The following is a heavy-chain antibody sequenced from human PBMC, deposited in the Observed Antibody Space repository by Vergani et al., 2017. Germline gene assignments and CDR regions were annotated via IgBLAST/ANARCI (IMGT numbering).Heavy chain of an antibody. J-gene: IGHJ6*02. CDR3: ARSTRGYYDXSGYYFYYYYGMDV. V-gene: IGHV3-21*01. CDR1: GFTFSSYS. D-gene: IGHD3-22*01. CDR2: ISSSSSYI. Sequence: EVQLVESGGGLVKPGGSLRLSCAASGFTFSSYSMNWVRQAPGKGLEWVSSISSSSSYIYYADSVKGRFTISRDNAKNSLYLQMNSLRAEDTAVYYCARSTRGYYDXSGYYFYYYYGMDVWGQGTTVTVSS.